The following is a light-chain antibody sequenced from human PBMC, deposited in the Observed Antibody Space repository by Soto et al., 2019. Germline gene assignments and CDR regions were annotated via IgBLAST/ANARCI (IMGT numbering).Light chain of an antibody. Sequence: QSVLTPPASVSGSPGQSITISCTGTSSDVGNYNLVSWYQQHPGRAPKLMIYEGTKRPSGVSNRFSGSKSGNTASLTISGLQAEDEADYYCCSYAGSSFYVFGTGTKVTVL. J-gene: IGLJ1*01. CDR2: EGT. V-gene: IGLV2-23*01. CDR1: SSDVGNYNL. CDR3: CSYAGSSFYV.